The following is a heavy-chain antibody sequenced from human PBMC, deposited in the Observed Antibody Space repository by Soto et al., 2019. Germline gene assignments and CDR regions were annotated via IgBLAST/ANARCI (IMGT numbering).Heavy chain of an antibody. D-gene: IGHD2-21*01. CDR1: GASITTDY. J-gene: IGHJ6*02. V-gene: IGHV4-4*08. Sequence: SETLSLTCTVSGASITTDYWSWIRQPTGKGLEFIAYISASGTTNYNPSLKSRVTISVDTSNNQFSLKLSSVTAADTAVYYCARDKFRKNRYYYYYGMDVWGQGTTVTAP. CDR2: ISASGTT. CDR3: ARDKFRKNRYYYYYGMDV.